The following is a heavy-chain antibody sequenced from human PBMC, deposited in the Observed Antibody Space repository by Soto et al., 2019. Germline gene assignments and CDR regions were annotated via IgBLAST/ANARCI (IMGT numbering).Heavy chain of an antibody. CDR1: DGSVSSGSYY. CDR3: ARGQAFWTGYYRMPYYFDY. V-gene: IGHV4-61*01. D-gene: IGHD3-3*01. J-gene: IGHJ4*02. Sequence: LSLTCTVSDGSVSSGSYYWSWIRQPPGKGLEYIGYLYYSGSTNYDPSLKSRVTISVDTPKNQFSLELTSVTAADTAVYYCARGQAFWTGYYRMPYYFDYWGQGTLVTVSS. CDR2: LYYSGST.